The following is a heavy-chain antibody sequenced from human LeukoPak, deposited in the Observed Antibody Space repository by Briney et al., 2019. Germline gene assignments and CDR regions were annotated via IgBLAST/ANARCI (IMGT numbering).Heavy chain of an antibody. CDR3: AKDLGSGSYYNAFDY. V-gene: IGHV3-23*01. CDR1: GLTFSSSA. J-gene: IGHJ4*02. D-gene: IGHD3-10*01. Sequence: PGCSLTLSCAASGLTFSSSAMTWVRPAPGKGLEWVSGISRSGRTTYYADSVRGRFTISRDSSKNTLYLQMNSLRVEDTAVYYCAKDLGSGSYYNAFDYWGQGTLVTVSS. CDR2: ISRSGRTT.